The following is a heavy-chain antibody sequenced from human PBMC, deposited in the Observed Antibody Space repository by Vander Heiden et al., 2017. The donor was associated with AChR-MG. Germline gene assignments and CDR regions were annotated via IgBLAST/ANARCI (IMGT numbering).Heavy chain of an antibody. D-gene: IGHD2-15*01. CDR2: ISGSGGST. V-gene: IGHV3-23*01. J-gene: IGHJ5*02. CDR3: AKVKFGYCSGGSCYWFDP. Sequence: EVQLLESGGGLVQPGGSLRLSCAASGFTFSSHAVSWVRQAPGKGLEWVSAISGSGGSTYYADSVKGRFTISRDNSKNTLYLQMNSLRAEDTAVYYCAKVKFGYCSGGSCYWFDPWGQGTLVTVSS. CDR1: GFTFSSHA.